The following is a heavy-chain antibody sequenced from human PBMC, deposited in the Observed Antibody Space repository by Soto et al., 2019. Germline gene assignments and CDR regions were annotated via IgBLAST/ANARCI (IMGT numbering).Heavy chain of an antibody. Sequence: PSETLSLTCTVPGGSISSDYWSWIRQPPGKGLEWIGYIYYSGSTNYNPSLKSRVTISVDTSKNQFSLNLSSVTAADTAVYYCVRDSPSPHWGQGTLVTVSS. J-gene: IGHJ4*02. CDR3: VRDSPSPH. CDR1: GGSISSDY. V-gene: IGHV4-59*12. CDR2: IYYSGST.